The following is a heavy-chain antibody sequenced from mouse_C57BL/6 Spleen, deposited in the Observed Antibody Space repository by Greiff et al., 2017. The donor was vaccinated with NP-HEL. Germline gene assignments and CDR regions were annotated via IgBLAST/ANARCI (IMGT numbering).Heavy chain of an antibody. CDR3: ATNWDVGY. CDR1: GYTFTSYW. J-gene: IGHJ2*01. Sequence: QVQLQQPGAELVKPGASVKLSCKASGYTFTSYWMQWVKQRPGRGLEWIGEIDPSDSYTNYNQKFKGKATLTVDTSSSTAYMQLSSLTSEDSAVYYCATNWDVGYWGQGTTLTVSS. V-gene: IGHV1-50*01. CDR2: IDPSDSYT. D-gene: IGHD4-1*01.